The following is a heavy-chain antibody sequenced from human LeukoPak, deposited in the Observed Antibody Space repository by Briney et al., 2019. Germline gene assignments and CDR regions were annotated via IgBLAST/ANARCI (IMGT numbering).Heavy chain of an antibody. V-gene: IGHV3-21*01. CDR2: ISVRSNYR. Sequence: TGGSLRLSCAASGYTFSDFSVNWIRQAPGKGLEWVSSISVRSNYRYYADSVRGRFTIYRDDARDSLFLQMNSLRAEDTAVYFCVKLRRNNDRSGYYYYYDYWGQGTLVTVSS. CDR1: GYTFSDFS. CDR3: VKLRRNNDRSGYYYYYDY. D-gene: IGHD3-22*01. J-gene: IGHJ4*02.